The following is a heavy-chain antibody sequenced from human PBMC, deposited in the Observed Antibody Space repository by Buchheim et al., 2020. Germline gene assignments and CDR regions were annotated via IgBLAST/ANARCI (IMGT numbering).Heavy chain of an antibody. V-gene: IGHV3-30*18. CDR1: GFPFGDYG. D-gene: IGHD3-22*01. Sequence: QVRLVESGGGAVLTGRSLRLSCAASGFPFGDYGMHWVRQAPGKGLEWVALISVDGTYTDYGDSVKGRFIISRDNARSTLFLQMNNLRTEDTAVYYCTKDPRKLSSRMPMTCDFWGHGTL. J-gene: IGHJ4*01. CDR3: TKDPRKLSSRMPMTCDF. CDR2: ISVDGTYT.